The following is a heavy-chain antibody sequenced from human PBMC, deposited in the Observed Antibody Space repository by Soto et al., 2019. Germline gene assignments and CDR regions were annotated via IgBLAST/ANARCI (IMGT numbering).Heavy chain of an antibody. CDR3: TRVKDYEYAEIDS. V-gene: IGHV1-8*01. D-gene: IGHD3-16*01. CDR1: GYTFTSYD. J-gene: IGHJ5*01. Sequence: ASVKVSCKASGYTFTSYDINWVRQATGQGLEWMGWMNPNSGDTGYAQKFQGRVTMTRDTSISTAYMELSSLRSDDTAVYYCTRVKDYEYAEIDSWGQGTLVTVSS. CDR2: MNPNSGDT.